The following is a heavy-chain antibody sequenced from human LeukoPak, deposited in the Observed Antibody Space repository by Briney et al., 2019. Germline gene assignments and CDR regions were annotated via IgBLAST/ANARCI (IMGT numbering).Heavy chain of an antibody. V-gene: IGHV3-53*01. J-gene: IGHJ4*02. CDR3: ARDGGSSGGPTDY. CDR2: IYSGGST. Sequence: GGSLRLSCAASGFTVSSNYMSWVRQAPGKGLEWVSVIYSGGSTYYADSVKGRSTISRDNSKNTLYLQMNSLRAEDTAVYYCARDGGSSGGPTDYWGQGTLVTVSS. D-gene: IGHD3-10*01. CDR1: GFTVSSNY.